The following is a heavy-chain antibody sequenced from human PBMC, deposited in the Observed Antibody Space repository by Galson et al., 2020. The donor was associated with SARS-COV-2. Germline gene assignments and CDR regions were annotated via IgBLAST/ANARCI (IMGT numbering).Heavy chain of an antibody. CDR2: LYPGDSET. D-gene: IGHD5-12*01. CDR3: ARPCGSGYNCCFKY. CDR1: GYNFNTNW. J-gene: IGHJ4*02. V-gene: IGHV5-51*01. Sequence: GESLKISCKGAGYNFNTNWIGWVRQMPGKGLEWMGILYPGDSETRYRPALQGRVTISADRSINTAYLQCSSLQASDTATYFCARPCGSGYNCCFKYWGQGTLVSVSS.